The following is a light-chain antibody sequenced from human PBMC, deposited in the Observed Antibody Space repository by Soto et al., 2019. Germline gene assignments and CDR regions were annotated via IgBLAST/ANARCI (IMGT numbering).Light chain of an antibody. Sequence: QSAMTQPASVSGSPGQSITIPCIGSSTDIESYNFVSWYQIHPGKAPKLIIFEVANRPSDVSLRFSGSKSGNTASLTISSLQAEDEADYHCCSYATGGTLVFGGGTKLTVL. CDR3: CSYATGGTLV. V-gene: IGLV2-23*02. CDR2: EVA. J-gene: IGLJ3*02. CDR1: STDIESYNF.